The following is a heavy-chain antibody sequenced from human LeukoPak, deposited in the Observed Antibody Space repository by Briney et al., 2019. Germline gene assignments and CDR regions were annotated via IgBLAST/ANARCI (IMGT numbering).Heavy chain of an antibody. D-gene: IGHD1-14*01. V-gene: IGHV3-74*01. CDR2: INSDGSST. J-gene: IGHJ5*02. Sequence: SGGSLRLSCAASGFTFSSYGMNWFGQVPGKGLFWVSRINSDGSSTTYADSVKGRFTISRDNAKNTLYLQMNSLRDEDTAVYFCARGQAGTSWFDPWGQGTLVTVSS. CDR1: GFTFSSYG. CDR3: ARGQAGTSWFDP.